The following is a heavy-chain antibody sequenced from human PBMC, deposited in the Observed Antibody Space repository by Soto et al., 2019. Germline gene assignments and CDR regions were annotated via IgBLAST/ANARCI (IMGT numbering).Heavy chain of an antibody. CDR3: ARKDKSGYFNWFGP. Sequence: GESLKISCRTSGYRFTSYWIAWVRQMPGKGLEWMGIIFPSDSDTRYSPSFQGQVTISADRSTSTVSLQWASLKASDTAVYFCARKDKSGYFNWFGPWGQGTLVTVSS. J-gene: IGHJ5*02. CDR2: IFPSDSDT. CDR1: GYRFTSYW. D-gene: IGHD3-22*01. V-gene: IGHV5-51*01.